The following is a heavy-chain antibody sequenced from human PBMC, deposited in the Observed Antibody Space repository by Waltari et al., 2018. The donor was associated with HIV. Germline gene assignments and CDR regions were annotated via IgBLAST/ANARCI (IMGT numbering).Heavy chain of an antibody. Sequence: QVQLQESGPGLVKPSETLSLTCTVSGGSISSYYWSWIRQPAGKGLEWIGRIYTSGSTNYNPSLKSRVAMSVDTSKNQFSLKRSSVTAADTAVYYCARGGGDLSSSWYPYYFDYWGQGTLVTVSS. CDR3: ARGGGDLSSSWYPYYFDY. CDR2: IYTSGST. V-gene: IGHV4-4*07. CDR1: GGSISSYY. J-gene: IGHJ4*02. D-gene: IGHD6-13*01.